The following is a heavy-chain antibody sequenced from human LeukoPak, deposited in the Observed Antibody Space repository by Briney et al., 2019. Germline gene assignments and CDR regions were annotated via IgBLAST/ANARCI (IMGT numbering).Heavy chain of an antibody. CDR1: GYSISNGYC. CDR3: AREGVTTDY. D-gene: IGHD2-21*02. V-gene: IGHV4-38-2*02. J-gene: IGHJ4*02. CDR2: MHYSGST. Sequence: PSETLSLTCAVSGYSISNGYCWGWIRQPPGKGLEWIGLMHYSGSTYYNPSLESRVTISRDTSKNQFSLNLNSVTAADTAVYYCAREGVTTDYWGQGTLVTVSS.